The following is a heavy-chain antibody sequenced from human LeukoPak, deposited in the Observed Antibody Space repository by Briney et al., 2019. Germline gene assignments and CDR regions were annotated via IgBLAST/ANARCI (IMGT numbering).Heavy chain of an antibody. V-gene: IGHV4-59*01. J-gene: IGHJ3*02. D-gene: IGHD4-17*01. CDR3: ASKADYGDYAFDI. Sequence: SETLSLTCTVSGGSLSSYYWSWIRQPPGKGLEWIGYIYYSGSTNYNPSLKSRVTISVDTSKNQFSLKLSSVTAADTAVYYCASKADYGDYAFDIWGQGTMVTVSS. CDR2: IYYSGST. CDR1: GGSLSSYY.